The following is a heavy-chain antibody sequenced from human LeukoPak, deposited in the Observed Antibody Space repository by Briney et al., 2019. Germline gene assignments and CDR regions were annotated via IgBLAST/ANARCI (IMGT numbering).Heavy chain of an antibody. Sequence: GGSLRLSCVASGFTFSSYAMSWVRQAPGKGLEWVSPISGSGSSTYYADSVKGRFTISRDNSKNTLYLQMSSLRAEDTAVYYCAKGVAVASPYYFDYWGQGTLVTVSS. CDR3: AKGVAVASPYYFDY. D-gene: IGHD6-19*01. V-gene: IGHV3-23*01. J-gene: IGHJ4*02. CDR1: GFTFSSYA. CDR2: ISGSGSST.